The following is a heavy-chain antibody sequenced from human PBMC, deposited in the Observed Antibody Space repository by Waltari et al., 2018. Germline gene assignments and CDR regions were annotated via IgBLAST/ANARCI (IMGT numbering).Heavy chain of an antibody. D-gene: IGHD2-2*02. CDR2: IYHGGTT. J-gene: IGHJ2*01. Sequence: QVQLQESGPGLVKPSETLSLTCAVSGYSISSGYYWGWIRRPPGKGLEWIGSIYHGGTTYYKPSQKRRVTISVATSKNQFALKLSSVTAADTAVYYCATALYPDGYFDLWGRGTLVTVSS. CDR1: GYSISSGYY. V-gene: IGHV4-38-2*01. CDR3: ATALYPDGYFDL.